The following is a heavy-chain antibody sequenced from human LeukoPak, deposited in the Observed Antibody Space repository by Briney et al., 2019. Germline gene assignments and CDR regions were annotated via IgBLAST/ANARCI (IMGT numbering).Heavy chain of an antibody. CDR3: ARPLYYYDSSGYYRY. J-gene: IGHJ4*02. V-gene: IGHV1-46*01. CDR1: GYTFTSYY. CDR2: INPSGGST. Sequence: ASXXVSCKASGYTFTSYYMHWVRQAPGQGLEWMGIINPSGGSTSYAQKFQGRVTMTRDTSTSTVYMELSSLRSEDTAVYYCARPLYYYDSSGYYRYWGQGTLVTVSS. D-gene: IGHD3-22*01.